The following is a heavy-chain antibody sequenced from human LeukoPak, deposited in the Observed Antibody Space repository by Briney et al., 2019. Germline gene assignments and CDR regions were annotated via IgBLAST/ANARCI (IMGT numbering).Heavy chain of an antibody. Sequence: GGSLRLSCAASGFSFSSFAMSWFRQAPGKGLEWVSTISGDGGNTHYADSVKGRFTISRDPSKNTLYLQMNSLRGEDTALYYCARDVPSEFGEMFDYWGQGTLVTVSS. D-gene: IGHD3-10*01. CDR2: ISGDGGNT. J-gene: IGHJ4*02. CDR1: GFSFSSFA. V-gene: IGHV3-23*01. CDR3: ARDVPSEFGEMFDY.